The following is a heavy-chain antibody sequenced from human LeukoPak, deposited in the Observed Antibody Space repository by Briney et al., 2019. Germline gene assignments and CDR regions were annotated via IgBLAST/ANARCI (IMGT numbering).Heavy chain of an antibody. Sequence: GGSLRLSCVASGFTFHDYAMHWVRHAPGKGLEWVSGISWNGGTIDYADSVKGRFTISRDNAKNSLYLQMNSLRPEDMALYYCAKGPTYSSSSLFDYWGQGILVAVSS. CDR3: AKGPTYSSSSLFDY. J-gene: IGHJ4*02. D-gene: IGHD6-6*01. CDR2: ISWNGGTI. CDR1: GFTFHDYA. V-gene: IGHV3-9*03.